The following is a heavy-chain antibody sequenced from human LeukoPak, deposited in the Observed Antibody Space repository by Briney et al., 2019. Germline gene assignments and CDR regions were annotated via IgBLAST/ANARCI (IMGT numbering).Heavy chain of an antibody. V-gene: IGHV1-46*01. D-gene: IGHD6-19*01. CDR1: GYTFTSYY. J-gene: IGHJ5*02. Sequence: ASVKVSCKASGYTFTSYYMHWVRQAPGQGLEWMGIINPSGGSTSYAQKFQGRVTMTRDTSTSTVYMELSSLRSEDTAVYYCARDQGPIAVAGTDWFDPWGQGTLVTVSS. CDR2: INPSGGST. CDR3: ARDQGPIAVAGTDWFDP.